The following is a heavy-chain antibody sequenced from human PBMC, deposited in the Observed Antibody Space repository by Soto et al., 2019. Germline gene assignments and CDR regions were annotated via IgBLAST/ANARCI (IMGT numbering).Heavy chain of an antibody. CDR3: ARGSRIATRPSGWFYY. J-gene: IGHJ4*02. CDR1: GGSFSGYY. Sequence: SETLSLTCAVYGGSFSGYYWSWIRQPPGKGLEWIGEINHSGSTNYNPSLKSRVTISVDTSKNQFSLKLSSVTAADTAVYYCARGSRIATRPSGWFYYWGQGTLVTVSS. CDR2: INHSGST. V-gene: IGHV4-34*01. D-gene: IGHD6-19*01.